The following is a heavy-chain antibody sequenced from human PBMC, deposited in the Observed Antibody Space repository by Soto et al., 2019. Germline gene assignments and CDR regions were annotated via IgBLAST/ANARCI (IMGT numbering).Heavy chain of an antibody. D-gene: IGHD2-15*01. J-gene: IGHJ5*02. V-gene: IGHV3-33*01. Sequence: ESGGGVVQPGRSLRLSCAASGFTFSSYGMHWVRQAPGKGLEWVAVIWYDGSNKYYADSVKGRFTISRDNSKNTLYLQMNSLRAEDTAVYYCARDGYCSGGSCYSNWFDPWGQGTLVTVSS. CDR2: IWYDGSNK. CDR1: GFTFSSYG. CDR3: ARDGYCSGGSCYSNWFDP.